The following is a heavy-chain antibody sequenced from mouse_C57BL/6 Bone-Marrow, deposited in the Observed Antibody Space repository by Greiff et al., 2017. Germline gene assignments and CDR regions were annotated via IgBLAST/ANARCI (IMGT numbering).Heavy chain of an antibody. V-gene: IGHV1-50*01. CDR3: ARWANWVYWYFDV. D-gene: IGHD4-1*01. J-gene: IGHJ1*03. CDR2: IDPSDSYT. CDR1: GSTFTSYW. Sequence: QVQLQQPGAELVKPGASVKLSCKASGSTFTSYWMQWVKQRPGQGLEWIGEIDPSDSYTNYNQKFKGKATLTVDTSSSTAYMQRSSLTSEDSAVYYCARWANWVYWYFDVWGTGTTVTVSS.